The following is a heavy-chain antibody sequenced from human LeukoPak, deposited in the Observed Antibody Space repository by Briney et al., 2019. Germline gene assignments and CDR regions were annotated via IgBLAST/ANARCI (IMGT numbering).Heavy chain of an antibody. J-gene: IGHJ4*02. CDR1: GFTFSSYS. Sequence: NAGGSLRLSCAASGFTFSSYSMNWVRQAPGKGLEWVSSISSSSSFTYYADSVKGRFTISRDNAKNSLYLQMNSLRAEDTAVYYCARDNYYCGGGSCHYWGQGTLVTVSS. V-gene: IGHV3-21*01. CDR2: ISSSSSFT. CDR3: ARDNYYCGGGSCHY. D-gene: IGHD2-15*01.